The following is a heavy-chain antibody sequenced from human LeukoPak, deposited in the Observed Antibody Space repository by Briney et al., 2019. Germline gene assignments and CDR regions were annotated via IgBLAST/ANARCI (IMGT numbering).Heavy chain of an antibody. CDR2: ISGSGGST. D-gene: IGHD3-9*01. Sequence: VGSLRLSCAASAFTFSSYAMSWVRQAPGKGLEWVSAISGSGGSTYYADSVKGRFTISRDNSKNTLYLQMNSLRAEDTAVYYCAKDLRRYYDLPRGWFYPWGQGTLVTVSS. CDR3: AKDLRRYYDLPRGWFYP. V-gene: IGHV3-23*01. J-gene: IGHJ5*02. CDR1: AFTFSSYA.